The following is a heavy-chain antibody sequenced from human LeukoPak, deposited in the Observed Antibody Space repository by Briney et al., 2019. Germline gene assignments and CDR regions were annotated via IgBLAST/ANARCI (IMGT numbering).Heavy chain of an antibody. CDR2: IYYSGSN. Sequence: SETLSLTCTVSGGSISSYYWSWIRQPPGKGLEWIGYIYYSGSNNYNPSLKSRVTISVDTSKNQFSLKLSSVTAADTAVYYCASSSSQFDYWGQGTLVTVSS. V-gene: IGHV4-59*01. CDR1: GGSISSYY. J-gene: IGHJ4*02. D-gene: IGHD6-13*01. CDR3: ASSSSQFDY.